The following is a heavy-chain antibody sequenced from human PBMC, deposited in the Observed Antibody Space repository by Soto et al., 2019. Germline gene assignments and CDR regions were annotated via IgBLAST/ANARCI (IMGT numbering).Heavy chain of an antibody. D-gene: IGHD3-22*01. CDR1: GFTFDDYT. V-gene: IGHV3-43*01. Sequence: EVQLVESGGVVVQPGGSLRLSCAASGFTFDDYTMHWVRQAPGKGLEWVSLISWDGGSTYYADSVKGRFTISRDNSKNYLYLQMNSLRTEDTALYYCAKDINDYDSSGYLYGMDVWGQGTTVTVSS. CDR2: ISWDGGST. CDR3: AKDINDYDSSGYLYGMDV. J-gene: IGHJ6*02.